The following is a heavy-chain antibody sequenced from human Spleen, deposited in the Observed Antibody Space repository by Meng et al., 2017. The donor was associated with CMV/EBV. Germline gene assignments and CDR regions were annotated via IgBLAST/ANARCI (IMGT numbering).Heavy chain of an antibody. Sequence: SGGALSSYAISWVGQAPGQGLEWMGGIIHIVGTANCEQKLQGRVTITTDESTSTAYMELSRLRSEDAAVYYCARKLQLERRNWFDPWGQGTLVTVSS. CDR3: ARKLQLERRNWFDP. J-gene: IGHJ5*02. CDR1: GGALSSYA. D-gene: IGHD1-1*01. V-gene: IGHV1-69*05. CDR2: IIHIVGTA.